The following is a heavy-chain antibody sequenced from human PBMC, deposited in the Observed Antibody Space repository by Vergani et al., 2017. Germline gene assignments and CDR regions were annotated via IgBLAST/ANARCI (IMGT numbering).Heavy chain of an antibody. CDR2: ISGSGGST. CDR3: ARVGYPIDAFDI. Sequence: EVQLLESGGGLVQPGGSLRLSCAASGFTFSSYAMSWVRQAPGKGLEWVSAISGSGGSTYYADSVKGRFTISRDNSKNTLYLQMNSLRAEDTAVYYCARVGYPIDAFDIWGQGTMVTVSS. CDR1: GFTFSSYA. J-gene: IGHJ3*02. D-gene: IGHD6-13*01. V-gene: IGHV3-23*01.